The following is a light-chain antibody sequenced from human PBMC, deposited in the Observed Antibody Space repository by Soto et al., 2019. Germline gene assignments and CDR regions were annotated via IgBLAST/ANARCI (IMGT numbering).Light chain of an antibody. J-gene: IGLJ1*01. CDR3: SSYTSSSTLSTYV. CDR1: SSDVGGYNY. V-gene: IGLV2-14*03. CDR2: DVS. Sequence: LTSPASRNRVPRRGLTITKNRTSSDVGGYNYVSWYQHHPGKAPKLMIYDVSNRPSGVSNRFSGSKSGNTASLIISGLQAEDEADYYCSSYTSSSTLSTYVFGTGTKVTVL.